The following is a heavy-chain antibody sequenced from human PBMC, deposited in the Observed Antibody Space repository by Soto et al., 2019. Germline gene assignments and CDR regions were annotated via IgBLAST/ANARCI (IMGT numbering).Heavy chain of an antibody. CDR3: ARVWCYESNEYYYAY. CDR1: GGTFSRHA. Sequence: QVQLVQSGAEVRKPGSSVKVSCKASGGTFSRHAISWVRQAPGQGLEWMGGIIPIFGTANHAQKFQGRVTIITDEYTSTVYMELSSLRSEDTAMYYCARVWCYESNEYYYAYWGQGTLVIASS. CDR2: IIPIFGTA. J-gene: IGHJ4*02. D-gene: IGHD3-22*01. V-gene: IGHV1-69*01.